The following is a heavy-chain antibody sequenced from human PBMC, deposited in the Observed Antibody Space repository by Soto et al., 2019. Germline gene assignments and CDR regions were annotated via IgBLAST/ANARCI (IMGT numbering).Heavy chain of an antibody. J-gene: IGHJ6*04. CDR3: ARRSGYNFYYNYYGMDV. CDR1: GGSISSSNNY. Sequence: SETLSLTCTVSGGSISSSNNYWGWIRQPPGKGLEWIGTIYYSGSTYYNPSLKSRVTISVDTSKNQFSLKLTSVTAADTAVYYCARRSGYNFYYNYYGMDVWGKGTTVTVSS. CDR2: IYYSGST. V-gene: IGHV4-39*01. D-gene: IGHD3-22*01.